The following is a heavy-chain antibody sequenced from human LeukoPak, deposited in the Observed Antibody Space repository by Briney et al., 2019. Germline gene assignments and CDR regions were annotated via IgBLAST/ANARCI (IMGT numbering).Heavy chain of an antibody. Sequence: SETLSLTCTVSGGSISSYYWSWIRQPPGKGLEWIGYIYYSRSTNYNPSLKSRVTISVDTSKNQFSLKLSSVTAADTAVYYCAREPSPDYYGSGSYSEGWFDPWGQGTLVTVSS. D-gene: IGHD3-10*01. J-gene: IGHJ5*02. CDR3: AREPSPDYYGSGSYSEGWFDP. V-gene: IGHV4-59*01. CDR2: IYYSRST. CDR1: GGSISSYY.